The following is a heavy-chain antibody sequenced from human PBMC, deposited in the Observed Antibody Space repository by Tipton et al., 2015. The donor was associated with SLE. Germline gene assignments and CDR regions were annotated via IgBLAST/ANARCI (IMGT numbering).Heavy chain of an antibody. CDR1: GYSFTSYY. J-gene: IGHJ4*02. Sequence: QLVQSGPEVKKPGASVTVSCKASGYSFTSYYIHWLRQAPGQGLEWMGITNPASGSATYAQKFRGRVTMTRDLSTTTVYMGLSGLRSDDTAVFFCARGENVDNWGQGTLVSVSS. CDR2: TNPASGSA. V-gene: IGHV1-46*01. CDR3: ARGENVDN.